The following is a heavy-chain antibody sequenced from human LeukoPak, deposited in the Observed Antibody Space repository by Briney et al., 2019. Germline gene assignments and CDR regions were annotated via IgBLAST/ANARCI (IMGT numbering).Heavy chain of an antibody. Sequence: SETLPLTCTVSGDSINSYYWSWIRQPPGKRLEWIGYIYYSGSTNYNPSLKSRVTISVDTSKNQFSLKLSSVTAADTAVYYCARGWAGGRDYWGQGTLVTVSS. CDR3: ARGWAGGRDY. D-gene: IGHD2-8*02. V-gene: IGHV4-59*01. CDR1: GDSINSYY. J-gene: IGHJ4*02. CDR2: IYYSGST.